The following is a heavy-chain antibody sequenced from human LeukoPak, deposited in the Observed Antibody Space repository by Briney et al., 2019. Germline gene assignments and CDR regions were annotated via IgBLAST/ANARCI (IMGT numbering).Heavy chain of an antibody. D-gene: IGHD4-17*01. Sequence: GASVKVSCKASGYTFTSYGISWVRQAPGQGLEWMGGIIPIFGTANYAQKFQGRVTITTDESTSTAYMELSSLRSEDTAVYYCARDNDYGDSNPWGQGTLVTVSS. CDR2: IIPIFGTA. J-gene: IGHJ5*02. V-gene: IGHV1-69*05. CDR3: ARDNDYGDSNP. CDR1: GYTFTSYG.